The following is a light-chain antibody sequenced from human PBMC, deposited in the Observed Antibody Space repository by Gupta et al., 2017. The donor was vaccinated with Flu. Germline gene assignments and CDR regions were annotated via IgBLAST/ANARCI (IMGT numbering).Light chain of an antibody. CDR1: QSVRNSY. CDR3: QQYGSSPPT. Sequence: GTLSLSPGERASLSCRASQSVRNSYLAWYQQKPGQAPRLLIYGASSRATGIPDRFSGGGSGTDFTLTISRLEPEDFALYHCQQYGSSPPTFGQGTKVEIK. J-gene: IGKJ1*01. CDR2: GAS. V-gene: IGKV3-20*01.